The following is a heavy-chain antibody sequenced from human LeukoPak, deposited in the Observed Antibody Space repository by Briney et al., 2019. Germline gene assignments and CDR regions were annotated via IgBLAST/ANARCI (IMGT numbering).Heavy chain of an antibody. CDR3: TKRGIIATKEFDY. D-gene: IGHD1-7*01. Sequence: GGSLRLSCAASGFTFSSYGMSWVRQAPGKGLEWVSSISGSGGSTYYADSVKGRFTISRDNSKNTLYLQMNSLRAEDTAVYYCTKRGIIATKEFDYWGQGTLVTVSS. CDR1: GFTFSSYG. CDR2: ISGSGGST. J-gene: IGHJ4*02. V-gene: IGHV3-23*01.